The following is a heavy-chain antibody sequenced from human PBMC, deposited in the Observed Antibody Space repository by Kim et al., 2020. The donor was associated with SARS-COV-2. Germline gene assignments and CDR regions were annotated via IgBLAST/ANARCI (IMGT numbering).Heavy chain of an antibody. D-gene: IGHD1-7*01. CDR3: ARDQTRT. CDR2: SGGST. J-gene: IGHJ5*02. Sequence: SGGSTNYADSVKGRFTISRDNSKNTLYLQMNSLRVEDTAVYYCARDQTRTWGQGTLVTVSS. V-gene: IGHV3-66*01.